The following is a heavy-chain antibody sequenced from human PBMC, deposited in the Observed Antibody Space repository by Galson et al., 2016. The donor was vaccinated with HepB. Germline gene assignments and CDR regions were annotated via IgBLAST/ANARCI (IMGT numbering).Heavy chain of an antibody. CDR2: INHSGFT. D-gene: IGHD2-15*01. CDR3: ARVVVAATNWFDT. J-gene: IGHJ5*02. V-gene: IGHV4-34*01. Sequence: TLSLTCGVSGGSFNAYYWSWIRQSPGKGLEWIGEINHSGFTKYNPSLKSRVTISVDTSKTQFSLKLTSMTAADTAVYYCARVVVAATNWFDTWGQGTLVTVSS. CDR1: GGSFNAYY.